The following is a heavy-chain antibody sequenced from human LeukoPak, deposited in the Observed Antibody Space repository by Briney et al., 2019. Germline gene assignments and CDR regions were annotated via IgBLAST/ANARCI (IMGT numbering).Heavy chain of an antibody. CDR2: INANGGGT. J-gene: IGHJ5*02. CDR1: GDTFTGYN. D-gene: IGHD3-3*01. V-gene: IGHV1-2*02. Sequence: GSLSVSCTASGDTFTGYNMHCVRETPEPGRERSGWINANGGGTNYAQKFQGTVTMTRDTSISTAYMELSRLRSDDTAVYYCARDPLNDFRSGYIVNWFDPWGQGTLVTVSS. CDR3: ARDPLNDFRSGYIVNWFDP.